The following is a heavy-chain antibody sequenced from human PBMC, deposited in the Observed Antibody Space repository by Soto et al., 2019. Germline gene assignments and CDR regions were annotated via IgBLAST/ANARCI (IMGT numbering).Heavy chain of an antibody. CDR1: GYTFTSYD. CDR3: ARVGGYCISTSCFNWFDP. CDR2: MNPNSGNT. D-gene: IGHD2-2*01. V-gene: IGHV1-8*01. J-gene: IGHJ5*02. Sequence: QVQLVQSGAEVKKPGASVKVSCKASGYTFTSYDINWVRQATGQGLEWMGWMNPNSGNTGYAQKFQGRVTMTRNTXIXTXCMELSSLRSEDTAVYYCARVGGYCISTSCFNWFDPWGQGTLVTVSS.